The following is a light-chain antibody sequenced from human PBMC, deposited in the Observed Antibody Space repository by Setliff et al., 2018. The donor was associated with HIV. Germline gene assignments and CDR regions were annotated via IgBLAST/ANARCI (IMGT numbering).Light chain of an antibody. Sequence: QSVLTQPASVSGSPGQSISISCTGTSSDVGGHDYVSWYQQHPGKVPKLMIYEVSSRPSGVPDRFSGSKSGNTASLTISGLQAEDEADYYCSSRTGGSTPYVFGTGTKVTVL. CDR1: SSDVGGHDY. J-gene: IGLJ1*01. V-gene: IGLV2-14*01. CDR2: EVS. CDR3: SSRTGGSTPYV.